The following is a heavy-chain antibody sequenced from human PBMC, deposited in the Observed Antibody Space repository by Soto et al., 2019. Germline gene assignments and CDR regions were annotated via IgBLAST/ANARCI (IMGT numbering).Heavy chain of an antibody. Sequence: QITLKESGPTLVKPTQPLTLTCTFSGFSLTTRGVGVGWIRQPPGKALEWLAPIYWDDDKRYSPPLTSRLTITKYTSKNQLVLTVTNMDPVDTATYSCSHVPGWGQPHYSYYYYMDVWGRGATVAV. V-gene: IGHV2-5*02. D-gene: IGHD3-16*01. J-gene: IGHJ6*03. CDR2: IYWDDDK. CDR1: GFSLTTRGVG. CDR3: SHVPGWGQPHYSYYYYMDV.